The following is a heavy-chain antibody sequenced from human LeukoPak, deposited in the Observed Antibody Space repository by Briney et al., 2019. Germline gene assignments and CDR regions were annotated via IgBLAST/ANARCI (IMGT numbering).Heavy chain of an antibody. V-gene: IGHV1-18*01. Sequence: GASVKVSCKASGGTFSSYAISWVRQAPGQGLEWVGWISGKNGDTRYAQRFQGRVTVTMDSSTTTAYMELRSLRSDDTAVYYCARGDVATKTYYLDSWGQGTLVTVSS. D-gene: IGHD5-24*01. CDR2: ISGKNGDT. J-gene: IGHJ4*02. CDR3: ARGDVATKTYYLDS. CDR1: GGTFSSYA.